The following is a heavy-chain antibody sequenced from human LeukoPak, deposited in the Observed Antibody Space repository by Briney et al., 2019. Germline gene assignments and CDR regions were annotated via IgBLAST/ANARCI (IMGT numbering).Heavy chain of an antibody. CDR1: GYSFTSCW. V-gene: IGHV5-51*01. CDR2: IYPGDSDT. CDR3: ARQARRTGTTWAFDY. Sequence: GESLKISCKGSGYSFTSCWIGWVRQMPGKGLEWMGIIYPGDSDTRYSPSFQGQVTISADKSISTAYLQWSSLKASDTAMYYCARQARRTGTTWAFDYWGQGTLVTVSS. D-gene: IGHD1-7*01. J-gene: IGHJ4*02.